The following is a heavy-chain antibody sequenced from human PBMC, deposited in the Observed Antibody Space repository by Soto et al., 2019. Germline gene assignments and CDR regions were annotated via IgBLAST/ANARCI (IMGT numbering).Heavy chain of an antibody. CDR3: ARGPYDFWSGYYAPLQNYYYYGMDV. CDR1: GGSISSYY. CDR2: IYYSGST. D-gene: IGHD3-3*01. V-gene: IGHV4-59*01. Sequence: PSETPSLTCTVSGGSISSYYWSWIRQPPGKGLEWIGYIYYSGSTNYNPSLKSRVTISVDTSKNQFSLKLSSVTAADTAVYYCARGPYDFWSGYYAPLQNYYYYGMDVWGQGTTVTVSS. J-gene: IGHJ6*02.